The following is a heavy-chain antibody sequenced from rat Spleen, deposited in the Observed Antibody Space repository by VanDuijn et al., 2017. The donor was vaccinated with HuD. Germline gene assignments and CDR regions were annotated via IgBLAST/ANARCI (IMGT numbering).Heavy chain of an antibody. CDR2: ISPSGGRT. V-gene: IGHV5-25*01. Sequence: EVQLMESGGGLVQPGRSLKLSFAASGFTFSAYYMAWVRQAPKKGLEWVASISPSGGRTYYRDSVKGRFTVSRDNAKSTLFLQMDSLRSEDTATYYCASNYPGVFWGQGTLVTVSS. CDR1: GFTFSAYY. CDR3: ASNYPGVF. J-gene: IGHJ3*01. D-gene: IGHD1-4*01.